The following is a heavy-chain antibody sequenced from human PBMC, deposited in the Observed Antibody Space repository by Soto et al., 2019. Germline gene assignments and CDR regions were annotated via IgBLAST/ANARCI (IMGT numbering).Heavy chain of an antibody. CDR2: IITAFGTT. D-gene: IGHD5-18*01. V-gene: IGHV1-69*01. J-gene: IGHJ4*02. Sequence: QVQLVQSGPEVKKPGSSVKVSCKASGDTFNSYVITWVRQAPGQGLEWLGGIITAFGTTSYAQNFQDRLTITADEAATTDHVELSSLTSDDAAMYYCTRFYGYTFGGRLANWGQVTLVTVSS. CDR1: GDTFNSYV. CDR3: TRFYGYTFGGRLAN.